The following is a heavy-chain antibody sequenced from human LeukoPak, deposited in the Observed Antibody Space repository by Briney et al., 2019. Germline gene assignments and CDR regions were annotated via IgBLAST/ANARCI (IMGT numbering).Heavy chain of an antibody. Sequence: GGSLRLSCAASGITFSSYAMSWVRQAPGKGLEWVSAITSSSGTTYYADSVKGRFTISRDNSKDTLYLQMNSLGVEDTAIYYCAKGKTGAGTGGHNFDYWGQGTLVTVSS. CDR1: GITFSSYA. CDR3: AKGKTGAGTGGHNFDY. J-gene: IGHJ4*02. CDR2: ITSSSGTT. D-gene: IGHD6-19*01. V-gene: IGHV3-23*01.